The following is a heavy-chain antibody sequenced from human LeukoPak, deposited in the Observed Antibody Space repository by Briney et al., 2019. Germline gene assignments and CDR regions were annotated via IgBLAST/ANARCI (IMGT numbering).Heavy chain of an antibody. V-gene: IGHV4-34*01. CDR2: INHSGST. Sequence: SETLSLTCAVYGGSFSGYYWSWIRQPPGKGLEWIGEINHSGSTNYNPSLKSRVTISVDTSKNQFSLKLSSVTAADTAVYYCARYSYRPDDAFDIWGQGTMVTVSS. CDR1: GGSFSGYY. J-gene: IGHJ3*02. D-gene: IGHD5-18*01. CDR3: ARYSYRPDDAFDI.